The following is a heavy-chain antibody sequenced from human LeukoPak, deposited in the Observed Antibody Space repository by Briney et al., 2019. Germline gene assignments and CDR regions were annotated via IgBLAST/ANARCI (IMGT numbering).Heavy chain of an antibody. Sequence: GRSLRLSCAASGFTFSSYSMNWVRQAPGKGLEWVSSISSSSSYIYYADSVKGRFTISRDNAKNSLYLQLNSLRAEDTAVYYCASFYDSTGRDYWGQGTLVTVSS. CDR1: GFTFSSYS. V-gene: IGHV3-21*01. J-gene: IGHJ4*02. CDR2: ISSSSSYI. D-gene: IGHD3-22*01. CDR3: ASFYDSTGRDY.